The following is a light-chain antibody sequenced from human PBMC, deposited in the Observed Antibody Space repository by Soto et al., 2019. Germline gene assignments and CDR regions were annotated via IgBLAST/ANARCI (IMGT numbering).Light chain of an antibody. CDR1: SYNF. CDR2: DVT. J-gene: IGLJ2*01. CDR3: SSLLPSEILL. Sequence: QSALTQPRSVSGSLGHSVTISCSGTSYNFVSWYQHPPGKAPRLIIYDVTKRPSGVPDRFSASKSGSVASLTISGLQADDEVDYYCSSLLPSEILLFGGGTKLTVL. V-gene: IGLV2-11*01.